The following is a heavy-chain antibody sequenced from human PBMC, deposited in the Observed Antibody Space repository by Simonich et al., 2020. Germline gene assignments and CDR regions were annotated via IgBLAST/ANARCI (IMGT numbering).Heavy chain of an antibody. CDR1: GGSFSGYY. J-gene: IGHJ1*01. V-gene: IGHV4-34*01. CDR3: ARGLRVAAAGTAFQH. Sequence: QVQLQQWGAGLLKPSETLSLTCAVYGGSFSGYYWSWIRQPPGKGLEWIGEINHSGINNYHPSLNRRVTISVDTSKTQFSLKLSSVTAADTAVYYCARGLRVAAAGTAFQHWGQGTLVTVSS. CDR2: INHSGIN. D-gene: IGHD6-13*01.